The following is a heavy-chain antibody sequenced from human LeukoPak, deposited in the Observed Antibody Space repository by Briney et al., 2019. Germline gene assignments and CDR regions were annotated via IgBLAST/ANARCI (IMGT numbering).Heavy chain of an antibody. CDR1: GGSISSYY. V-gene: IGHV4-59*08. J-gene: IGHJ6*02. Sequence: SETLSLTCTVSGGSISSYYWSWIRQPPGKGLEWIGYIYYSGSTNYNPSLKSRVTISVDTSKNQFSLKLSSVTAANTAVYYCARQGDYYYGMDVWGQGTTVTVSS. CDR3: ARQGDYYYGMDV. CDR2: IYYSGST.